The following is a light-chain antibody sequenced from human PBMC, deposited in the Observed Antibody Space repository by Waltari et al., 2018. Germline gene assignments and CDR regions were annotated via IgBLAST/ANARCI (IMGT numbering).Light chain of an antibody. Sequence: QSALTQPASVSGSPGQSITISCMGTSSDVGGYNFVSWYQQHPGKAPKLWIYDVTKRPSGVSNRFPGSKSGNTASLTISGLQAEDEADYYCCSYVGGGTLVFGGGTNVTVL. CDR3: CSYVGGGTLV. CDR1: SSDVGGYNF. J-gene: IGLJ2*01. V-gene: IGLV2-23*02. CDR2: DVT.